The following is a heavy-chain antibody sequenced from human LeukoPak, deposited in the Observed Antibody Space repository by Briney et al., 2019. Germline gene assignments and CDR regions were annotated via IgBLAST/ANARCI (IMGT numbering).Heavy chain of an antibody. CDR2: ISAYNGNT. V-gene: IGHV1-18*01. Sequence: ASVKVSCKASGYTFTSYGISWVRQAPGQGREWMGWISAYNGNTNYAQKLQGRVTMTTDTSTSTAYMELRSLRSDGTAVYYCARVDFQRIAVAARSFDYWGQGTLVTVSS. J-gene: IGHJ4*02. D-gene: IGHD6-19*01. CDR1: GYTFTSYG. CDR3: ARVDFQRIAVAARSFDY.